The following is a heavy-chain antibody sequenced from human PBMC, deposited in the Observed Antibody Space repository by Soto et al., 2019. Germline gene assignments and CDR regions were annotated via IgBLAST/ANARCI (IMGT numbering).Heavy chain of an antibody. J-gene: IGHJ4*02. V-gene: IGHV1-18*01. CDR1: GYTFTSYG. CDR2: ISAYNGNT. D-gene: IGHD3-3*01. Sequence: ASVKVSCKASGYTFTSYGISWVRQAPGQGLEWMGWISAYNGNTNYAQKIQGRVTMTTDTSTSTAYMELSSLRSDDTAVYYCARGFRRDYYPAYWGQGTLVTVSS. CDR3: ARGFRRDYYPAY.